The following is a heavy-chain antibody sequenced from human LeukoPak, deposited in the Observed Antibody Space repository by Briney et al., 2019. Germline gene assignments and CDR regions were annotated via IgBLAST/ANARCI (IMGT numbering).Heavy chain of an antibody. CDR3: ARAETPRNSYGYLDY. CDR1: GGSISSDDYY. CDR2: IYYSGST. V-gene: IGHV4-31*03. J-gene: IGHJ4*02. Sequence: SQTLSLTCTVSGGSISSDDYYWSWIRQHPGKGLEWNGYIYYSGSTYYNPSLKSRVTISIDTSKNQFSLKLSSVTAADTAVYYCARAETPRNSYGYLDYWGQGTLVTVSS. D-gene: IGHD5-18*01.